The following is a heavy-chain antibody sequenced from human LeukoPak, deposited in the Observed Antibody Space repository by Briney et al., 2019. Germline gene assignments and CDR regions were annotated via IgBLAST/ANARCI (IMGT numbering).Heavy chain of an antibody. D-gene: IGHD1-26*01. Sequence: TGGSLRLSRAASGFTFSSYGMHWVRQAPGKGLEWVAFIRYDGSNKYYADSVKGRFTISRDNSKSTLYLQMNSLRAEDTAVYYCAKDRLVGRGVYFDYWGQGTLVTVSS. CDR2: IRYDGSNK. CDR3: AKDRLVGRGVYFDY. J-gene: IGHJ4*02. V-gene: IGHV3-30*02. CDR1: GFTFSSYG.